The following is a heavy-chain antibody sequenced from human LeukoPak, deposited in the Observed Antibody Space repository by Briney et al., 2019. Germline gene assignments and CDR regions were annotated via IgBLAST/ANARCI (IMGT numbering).Heavy chain of an antibody. CDR3: AREVDTMIVGFDI. D-gene: IGHD3-22*01. J-gene: IGHJ3*02. CDR1: GGSISSGSYY. Sequence: KPSETLSLTCTVSGGSISSGSYYWSWIRQPAGKGLEWIGRIYTSGSTNYNPSLKSRVTMSVDTSKNQFSLKLSSVTAADTAVYYCAREVDTMIVGFDIWGQGTMVTVSS. CDR2: IYTSGST. V-gene: IGHV4-61*02.